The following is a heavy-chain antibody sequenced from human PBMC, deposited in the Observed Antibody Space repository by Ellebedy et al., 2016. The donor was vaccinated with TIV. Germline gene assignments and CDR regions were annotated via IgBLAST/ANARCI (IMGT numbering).Heavy chain of an antibody. CDR3: ANSAGTPHDY. CDR2: ISYDGSNK. Sequence: GGSLRLXXAASGFTFSSYGMHWVRQAPGKGLEWVAVISYDGSNKYYADSVKGRFTISRDNSKNTLYLQMNSLRAEDTAVYYCANSAGTPHDYWGQGTLVTVSS. J-gene: IGHJ4*02. CDR1: GFTFSSYG. D-gene: IGHD6-13*01. V-gene: IGHV3-30*18.